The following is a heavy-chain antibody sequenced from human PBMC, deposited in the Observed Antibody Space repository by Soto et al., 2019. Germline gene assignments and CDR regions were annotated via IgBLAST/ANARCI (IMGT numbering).Heavy chain of an antibody. J-gene: IGHJ4*02. CDR1: GFTVSSNY. CDR2: IYSGGST. Sequence: PGGSLRLSCAASGFTVSSNYMSWVRQAPGKGLEWVSVIYSGGSTYYADSVKGRFTISRDNSKNTLYLQMNSLRAEDTAVYYCARDRILTGYYGGFDYWGQGTLVTVSS. D-gene: IGHD3-9*01. V-gene: IGHV3-66*01. CDR3: ARDRILTGYYGGFDY.